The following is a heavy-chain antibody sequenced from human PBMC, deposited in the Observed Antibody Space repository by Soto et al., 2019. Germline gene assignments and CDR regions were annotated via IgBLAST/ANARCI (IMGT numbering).Heavy chain of an antibody. V-gene: IGHV4-31*03. CDR2: IYYSGST. J-gene: IGHJ6*02. D-gene: IGHD3-10*01. CDR1: GGSISSGGYY. Sequence: SETLSLICTVSGGSISSGGYYWSWIRQHPGKGLEWIGYIYYSGSTYYNPSLKSRVTISVDTSKNQFSLKLSSVTAADTAVYYCARDSGWFGELLSYYYYGMDVWGQGTTVTVSS. CDR3: ARDSGWFGELLSYYYYGMDV.